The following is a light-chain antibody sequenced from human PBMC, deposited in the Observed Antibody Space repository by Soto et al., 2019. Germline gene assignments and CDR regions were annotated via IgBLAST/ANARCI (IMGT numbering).Light chain of an antibody. V-gene: IGLV2-14*01. Sequence: QSALTQPASVSGSPGQSITISCTGNSSDVGGYNYVSWYQQHPGKAPKLMIYEVSNRPSGVSNRFSGSKSGNTASLTISGLQAEDEADYYCSSYTSRYTSVFGGGTKLTV. CDR1: SSDVGGYNY. CDR2: EVS. J-gene: IGLJ3*02. CDR3: SSYTSRYTSV.